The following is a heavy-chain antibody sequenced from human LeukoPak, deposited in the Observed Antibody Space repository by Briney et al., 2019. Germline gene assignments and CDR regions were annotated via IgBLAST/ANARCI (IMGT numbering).Heavy chain of an antibody. CDR1: GFTFSSHE. D-gene: IGHD2-2*01. J-gene: IGHJ4*02. CDR2: INTGGSTI. V-gene: IGHV3-48*03. Sequence: HAGGSLRLSCTASGFTFSSHEMNWVRQAPGKGLEWLSYINTGGSTIFYTDSLKGRFTISRDNARKLLYLQMNSLSSEDTAIYYCARRYCSSSSCLLDYWGQGTLVTVSS. CDR3: ARRYCSSSSCLLDY.